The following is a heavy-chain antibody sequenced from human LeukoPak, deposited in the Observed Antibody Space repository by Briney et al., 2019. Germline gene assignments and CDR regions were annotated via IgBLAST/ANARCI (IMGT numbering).Heavy chain of an antibody. J-gene: IGHJ4*02. CDR2: IWYDGSKK. CDR3: ARLYSSGWYLDY. Sequence: HPGRSLRLSCAASGFTFSSYGMHWVRQAPGKGLEWVAVIWYDGSKKYYADSVKGRFTISRDNSKNTLCLQMNSLRAEDTAVYYCARLYSSGWYLDYWGQGTLVTVSS. CDR1: GFTFSSYG. V-gene: IGHV3-33*01. D-gene: IGHD6-19*01.